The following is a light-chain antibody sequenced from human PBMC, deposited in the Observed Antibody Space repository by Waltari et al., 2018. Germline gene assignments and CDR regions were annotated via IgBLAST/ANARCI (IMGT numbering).Light chain of an antibody. CDR2: EAS. CDR3: QKFVGYPYT. J-gene: IGKJ2*01. CDR1: QSITRW. V-gene: IGKV1-5*03. Sequence: DIQLTQSPPIVAASVGDRLTITCRASQSITRWLAWYQQKPGSDPKRLIYEASNLVTGVPSRFSGTRSATLVTLTISSLETDDFATYYCQKFVGYPYTFGQGTKVETK.